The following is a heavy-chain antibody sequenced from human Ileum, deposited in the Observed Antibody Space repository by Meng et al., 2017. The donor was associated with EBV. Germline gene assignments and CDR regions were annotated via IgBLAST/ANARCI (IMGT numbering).Heavy chain of an antibody. Sequence: QVPVVQAVDEVKMPGASIKLACKASGYTFTGYAIHWVRQAPGQRLEWMGWINPGSGNTKYSQKFQGRVTITRDTSATTVYMDLSSLRSEDTAVFYCARDGGFSVGATKYDYWGQGALVTVSS. CDR1: GYTFTGYA. J-gene: IGHJ4*02. CDR2: INPGSGNT. V-gene: IGHV1-3*01. D-gene: IGHD1-26*01. CDR3: ARDGGFSVGATKYDY.